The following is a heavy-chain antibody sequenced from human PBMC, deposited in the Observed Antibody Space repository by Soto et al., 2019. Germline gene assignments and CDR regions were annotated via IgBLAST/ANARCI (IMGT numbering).Heavy chain of an antibody. CDR2: IYPGDSDT. CDR3: ARSQFDYVWGTSGYFDS. J-gene: IGHJ4*03. CDR1: GYNFATHW. D-gene: IGHD3-16*01. Sequence: RGDTLKISCKGSGYNFATHWVGWVRQMLGKGLEWMGIIYPGDSDTRYSPSFKGQVTISADESISTAYLQWSSLKASDTAMYYCARSQFDYVWGTSGYFDSWGHGTLATVSS. V-gene: IGHV5-51*01.